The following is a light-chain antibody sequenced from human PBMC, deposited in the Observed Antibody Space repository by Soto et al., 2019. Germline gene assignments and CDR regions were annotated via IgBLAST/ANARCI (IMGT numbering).Light chain of an antibody. CDR3: QKYNSARSWT. Sequence: QMTQSPSSLSASVGDGITITCRASQGISNYLAWYQQKPGKVPRLLIYAASTLHSGVPSRFSGSASGTDFTLTISSLEPEDVATYYCQKYNSARSWTFGQGTKVEIK. CDR2: AAS. J-gene: IGKJ1*01. V-gene: IGKV1-27*01. CDR1: QGISNY.